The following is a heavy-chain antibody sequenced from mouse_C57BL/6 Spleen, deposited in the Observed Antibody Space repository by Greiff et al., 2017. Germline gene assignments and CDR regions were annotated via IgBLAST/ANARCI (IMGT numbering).Heavy chain of an antibody. V-gene: IGHV14-1*01. CDR1: GFNIKDYY. D-gene: IGHD2-14*01. Sequence: VQLQQSGAELVRPGASVKLSCTASGFNIKDYYMHWVKQRPEQGLEWIGRIDPEDGDTEYAPKFQGKATMTADTSSNTAYLQLSSLTSEDTAVYYCTMWVRRPRYYFDYWGQGTTLTVSS. CDR3: TMWVRRPRYYFDY. J-gene: IGHJ2*01. CDR2: IDPEDGDT.